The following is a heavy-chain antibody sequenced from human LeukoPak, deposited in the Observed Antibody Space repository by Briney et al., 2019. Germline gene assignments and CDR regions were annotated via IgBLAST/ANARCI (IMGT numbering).Heavy chain of an antibody. CDR3: AKECPDTIFGVGTFLYFDL. V-gene: IGHV3-23*01. D-gene: IGHD3-3*01. CDR1: GFTFSSYA. J-gene: IGHJ2*01. Sequence: GGSLRLSCAASGFTFSSYAISWVRQAPGKGLEWVSAISGSGGSTYYADSVKGRFTISRDNSKNTLYLQLNSLRAEDSAVYYCAKECPDTIFGVGTFLYFDLWGRGTLVTVSS. CDR2: ISGSGGST.